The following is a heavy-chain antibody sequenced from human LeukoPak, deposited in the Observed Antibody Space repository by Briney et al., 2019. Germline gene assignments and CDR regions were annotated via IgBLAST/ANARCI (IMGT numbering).Heavy chain of an antibody. V-gene: IGHV5-51*01. CDR3: ARQRYRSGGSCYPDY. CDR1: GYSFTTYW. CDR2: IYPGDSDT. Sequence: GESLKISCKGSGYSFTTYWIGWVRQMPGKGLEWMGIIYPGDSDTRYSPSFQGQVTISADKSISTAYLQWSSLKASDTAMYYCARQRYRSGGSCYPDYWGQGTLVTVSS. J-gene: IGHJ4*02. D-gene: IGHD2-15*01.